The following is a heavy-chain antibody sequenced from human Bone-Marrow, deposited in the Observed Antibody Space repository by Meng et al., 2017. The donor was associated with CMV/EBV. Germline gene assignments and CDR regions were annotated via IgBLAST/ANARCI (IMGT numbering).Heavy chain of an antibody. J-gene: IGHJ4*02. D-gene: IGHD3-3*01. CDR1: GYSFTSYW. Sequence: KVSCKGSGYSFTSYWIGWERQMPGKGLEWMGIIYPGDSDTRYSPSFQGQVTISADKSISTAYLQWSSLKASDIAMYYCARSGFYDFWSGYFYFDYWGQGTLVTVSS. CDR2: IYPGDSDT. CDR3: ARSGFYDFWSGYFYFDY. V-gene: IGHV5-51*01.